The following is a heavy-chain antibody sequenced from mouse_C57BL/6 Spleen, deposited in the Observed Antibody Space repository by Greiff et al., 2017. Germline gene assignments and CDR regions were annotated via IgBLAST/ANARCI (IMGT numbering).Heavy chain of an antibody. V-gene: IGHV1-82*01. CDR2: IYPGDGDT. CDR3: GLGYGSRFYSMDY. D-gene: IGHD1-1*02. J-gene: IGHJ4*01. CDR1: GYAFSSYW. Sequence: QVQLPQSGPELVQPGASVKISCKASGYAFSSYWMNWVKQRPGKGLEWIGRIYPGDGDTNYNGKFKGKATLTAAKSSSTAYMPLSCLTSEDSAVSFCGLGYGSRFYSMDYWGQGTSLTVSS.